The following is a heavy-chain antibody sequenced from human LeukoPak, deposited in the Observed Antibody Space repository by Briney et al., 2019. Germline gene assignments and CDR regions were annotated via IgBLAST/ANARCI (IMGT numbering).Heavy chain of an antibody. CDR2: IYYSGST. V-gene: IGHV4-31*02. CDR1: GGYY. CDR3: ARGIVGATVPGY. J-gene: IGHJ4*02. Sequence: GGYYWSWIRQHXGKGLEWIGYIYYSGSTYYNPSLKSRVTVSVDTSKNQFSLKLSSVTAADTAVYYCARGIVGATVPGYWGQGTLVTVSS. D-gene: IGHD1-26*01.